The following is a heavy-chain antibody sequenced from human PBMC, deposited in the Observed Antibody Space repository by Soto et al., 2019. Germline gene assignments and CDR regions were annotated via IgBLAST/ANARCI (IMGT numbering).Heavy chain of an antibody. Sequence: GASVKVSCKASGGTSSSYATSWMRQAPGQGLEWMGGIIPIFDTTDYAQKFQGRVTFTADDSTSTVYMELNSLTSEDTAVYYCASGGTTVNRRFDCWGQGTLVTVSS. CDR3: ASGGTTVNRRFDC. D-gene: IGHD4-4*01. CDR1: GGTSSSYA. J-gene: IGHJ4*02. V-gene: IGHV1-69*13. CDR2: IIPIFDTT.